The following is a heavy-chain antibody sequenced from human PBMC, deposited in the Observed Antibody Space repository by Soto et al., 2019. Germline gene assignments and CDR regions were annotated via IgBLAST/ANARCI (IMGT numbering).Heavy chain of an antibody. CDR3: ARGYYDSSGPAPPAEYFQH. CDR2: FHYSGNP. CDR1: GGSVSSSSYY. J-gene: IGHJ1*01. V-gene: IGHV4-61*01. D-gene: IGHD3-22*01. Sequence: SETLSLTCTVSGGSVSSSSYYWSWIRQPPGKRPEWIGYFHYSGNPKYNPSLKSRVTISADTSKNQFSLKLSSVSAADTAVYYCARGYYDSSGPAPPAEYFQHWGQGTLVTVSS.